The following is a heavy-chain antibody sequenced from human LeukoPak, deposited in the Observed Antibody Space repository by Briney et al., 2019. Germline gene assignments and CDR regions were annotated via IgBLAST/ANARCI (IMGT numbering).Heavy chain of an antibody. CDR2: INTDGSST. CDR1: GFTFSGYW. D-gene: IGHD3-22*01. Sequence: GGSLRLSCAASGFTFSGYWMHWVRQAPGKGLVWVSRINTDGSSTTYADSVKGRFTISRDNARNTLYLQMNSLRAEDTAVYYCATRADSYYDSSRYYFDYWGQGTLVTVSS. CDR3: ATRADSYYDSSRYYFDY. V-gene: IGHV3-74*01. J-gene: IGHJ4*02.